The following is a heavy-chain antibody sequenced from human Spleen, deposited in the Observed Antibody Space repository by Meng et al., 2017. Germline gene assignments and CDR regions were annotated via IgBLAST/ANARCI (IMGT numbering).Heavy chain of an antibody. J-gene: IGHJ4*02. D-gene: IGHD3-10*02. CDR1: GFTFSDYG. V-gene: IGHV3-23*01. CDR2: MYSGGST. CDR3: ARNVPVTPLGY. Sequence: EVQLLESGGGLVQPGGSLRLSCAASGFTFSDYGMSWVRQAPGKGLEWVSVMYSGGSTRYADSVKGRFTISRHSPENTLYLQMNSLRPEDTAVYFCARNVPVTPLGYWGQGTLVTVSS.